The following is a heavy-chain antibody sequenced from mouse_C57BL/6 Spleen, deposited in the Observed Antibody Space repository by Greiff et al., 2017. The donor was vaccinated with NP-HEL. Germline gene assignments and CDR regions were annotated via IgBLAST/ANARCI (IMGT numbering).Heavy chain of an antibody. CDR1: GYTFTSYT. CDR3: ARSPYFDV. Sequence: QLQQSGAELARPGASVKMSCKASGYTFTSYTMHWVKQRPGQGLEWIGYINPSSGYTKYNQKFKDKATLTADKSSSTAYMQLSSLTSEDSAVYYGARSPYFDVWGTGTTVTVSS. CDR2: INPSSGYT. J-gene: IGHJ1*03. V-gene: IGHV1-4*01.